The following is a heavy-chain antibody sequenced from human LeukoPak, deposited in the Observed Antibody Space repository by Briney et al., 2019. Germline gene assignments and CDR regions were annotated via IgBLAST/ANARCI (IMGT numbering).Heavy chain of an antibody. CDR2: INHSGST. D-gene: IGHD6-13*01. J-gene: IGHJ5*02. Sequence: SETLSLTCAVYGVSFSGYYWSWIRQPPGKGLEWIGEINHSGSTNYNPSLKSRVTISVDTSKNQFSLKLSSVTAADTAVYYCAGSSWYAGGNWFDPWGQGTLVTVSS. V-gene: IGHV4-34*01. CDR1: GVSFSGYY. CDR3: AGSSWYAGGNWFDP.